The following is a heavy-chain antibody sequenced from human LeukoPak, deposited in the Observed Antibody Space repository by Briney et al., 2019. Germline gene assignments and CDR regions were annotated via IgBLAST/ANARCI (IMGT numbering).Heavy chain of an antibody. CDR1: GYTFTGYY. CDR3: AREVSPWGSSFDY. V-gene: IGHV1-2*02. J-gene: IGHJ4*02. Sequence: ASVKVSCKASGYTFTGYYMHWVRQAPGQGLEWMGWINPNSGATTYAQKFQDRVTMTRDTSISTAYMDLSRLRSDDTAVYYCAREVSPWGSSFDYWGQGTLVTASS. D-gene: IGHD6-6*01. CDR2: INPNSGAT.